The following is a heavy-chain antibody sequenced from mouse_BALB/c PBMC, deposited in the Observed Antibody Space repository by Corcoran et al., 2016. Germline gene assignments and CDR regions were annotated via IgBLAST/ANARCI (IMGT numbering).Heavy chain of an antibody. J-gene: IGHJ2*01. D-gene: IGHD1-1*01. CDR1: GYSITSGYY. CDR3: ARDGSSYDY. Sequence: DVQLQESGPGLVKPSQSLSLTCSVTGYSITSGYYWNWIRQFPGNKLEWMGYISYDGSNNYNPSLKNRISITRDTSKNQFFLKLNSVTTEDTATYYCARDGSSYDYWGQGTTLPVSS. CDR2: ISYDGSN. V-gene: IGHV3-6*02.